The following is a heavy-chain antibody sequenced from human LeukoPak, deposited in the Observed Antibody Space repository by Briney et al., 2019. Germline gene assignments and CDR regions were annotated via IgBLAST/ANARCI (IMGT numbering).Heavy chain of an antibody. V-gene: IGHV3-23*01. D-gene: IGHD6-19*01. J-gene: IGHJ4*02. CDR1: GFTFSNYA. Sequence: GGSLRLSCAASGFTFSNYAMSWVRQAPGKGLEWVSFVTESGDRSLYAESVQGRFTISRDNSKNTLYLQMNSLRAEDTAVYYCARVGYTSGWFRNWGQGTLLTVSS. CDR3: ARVGYTSGWFRN. CDR2: VTESGDRS.